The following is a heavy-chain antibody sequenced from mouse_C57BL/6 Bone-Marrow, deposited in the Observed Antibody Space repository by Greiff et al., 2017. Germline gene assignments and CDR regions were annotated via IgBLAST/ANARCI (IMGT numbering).Heavy chain of an antibody. Sequence: EVQVVESGGGLVKPGGSVKLSCAASGFTFSSYAMSWVRQTPEKRLEWVATISDGGSYTYYPDNVKGRFTISRDNAKNNLYLQMSHLKSEDTAMYYCAGDEGNSAWFAYWGQGTLVTVSA. CDR3: AGDEGNSAWFAY. CDR2: ISDGGSYT. CDR1: GFTFSSYA. V-gene: IGHV5-4*01. J-gene: IGHJ3*01.